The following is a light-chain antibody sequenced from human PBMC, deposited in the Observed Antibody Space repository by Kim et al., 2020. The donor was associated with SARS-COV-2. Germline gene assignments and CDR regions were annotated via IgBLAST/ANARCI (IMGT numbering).Light chain of an antibody. Sequence: ASVGDRVTIPARASQDIANSLACYQQKPGKVPQVLIFAASTLQSGVPSRFSGSGSGTEFTLPIGSLQTEDVATYFCQKYNSAPWTLAPETKVYI. CDR2: AAS. CDR3: QKYNSAPWT. CDR1: QDIANS. J-gene: IGKJ1*01. V-gene: IGKV1-27*01.